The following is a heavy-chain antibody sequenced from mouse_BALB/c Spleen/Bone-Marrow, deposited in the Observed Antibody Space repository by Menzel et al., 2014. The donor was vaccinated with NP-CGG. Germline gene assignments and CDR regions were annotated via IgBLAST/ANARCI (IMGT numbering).Heavy chain of an antibody. Sequence: CGPELVKPGASVKMSCKASGYTFTSYFMHWVKQRPGQGLEWIGYINPYNDGTKYNEKFKGKATLTSDKSSSTAYMELSSLTSEDSAVYYCTRIYYDYDGVWFAYWGQGTLVTVSA. CDR1: GYTFTSYF. CDR2: INPYNDGT. CDR3: TRIYYDYDGVWFAY. J-gene: IGHJ3*01. V-gene: IGHV1-14*01. D-gene: IGHD2-4*01.